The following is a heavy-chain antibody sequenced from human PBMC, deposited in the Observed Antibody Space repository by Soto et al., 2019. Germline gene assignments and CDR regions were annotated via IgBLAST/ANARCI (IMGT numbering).Heavy chain of an antibody. V-gene: IGHV4-38-2*01. CDR1: GYSISSGCC. CDR2: IYHSGST. J-gene: IGHJ4*02. CDR3: ARGGLVDYYDSSGYYGVPFGY. D-gene: IGHD3-22*01. Sequence: LEILSLTCAVSGYSISSGCCWGWIRQPPGKGLEWIGSIYHSGSTYYNPSLKSRVTISVDTSKNQFSLKLSSVTAADTAVYYCARGGLVDYYDSSGYYGVPFGYWGQGTLVTVSS.